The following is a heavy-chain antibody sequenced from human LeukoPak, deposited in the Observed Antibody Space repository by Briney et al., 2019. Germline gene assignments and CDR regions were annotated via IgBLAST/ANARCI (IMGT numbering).Heavy chain of an antibody. CDR2: IYHSGST. CDR1: GYSISGGYY. J-gene: IGHJ4*02. D-gene: IGHD6-13*01. V-gene: IGHV4-38-2*02. Sequence: SETLSLTCTVSGYSISGGYYWGWIRQPPGKGLEWIGSIYHSGSTYYNPSLKSRVTISVDTSKNQFSLKLSSVTAADTAVYYCARDRYSSSQDYWGQGTLVTVSS. CDR3: ARDRYSSSQDY.